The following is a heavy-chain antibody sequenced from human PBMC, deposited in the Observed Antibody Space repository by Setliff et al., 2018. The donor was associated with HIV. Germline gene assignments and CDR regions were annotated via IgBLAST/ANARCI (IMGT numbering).Heavy chain of an antibody. CDR3: TTAGHGSLDFDY. J-gene: IGHJ4*02. V-gene: IGHV3-15*01. Sequence: GGSLRLSCAASGFTFNTYWMSWVRQAPGQGLEWIGRIKSEADGGTEESAAFLKGRFTISRDDSKNTLFLQMNSLKAEDTALYYCTTAGHGSLDFDYWGQGTRVTVSS. D-gene: IGHD1-1*01. CDR2: IKSEADGGTE. CDR1: GFTFNTYW.